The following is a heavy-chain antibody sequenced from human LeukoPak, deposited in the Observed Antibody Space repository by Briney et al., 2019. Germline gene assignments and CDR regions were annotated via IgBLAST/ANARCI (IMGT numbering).Heavy chain of an antibody. CDR2: ISSSSSYI. J-gene: IGHJ4*02. CDR1: GFTFSSYS. Sequence: GGSLRLSCAASGFTFSSYSMNWVRQAPGKGLEWVSSISSSSSYIYYADSVKGRLTISRDNAKNSLYLQMNSLRAEDTAVYYCASRVPMYYGSGSYSFDYWGQGTLVTVSS. D-gene: IGHD3-10*01. CDR3: ASRVPMYYGSGSYSFDY. V-gene: IGHV3-21*01.